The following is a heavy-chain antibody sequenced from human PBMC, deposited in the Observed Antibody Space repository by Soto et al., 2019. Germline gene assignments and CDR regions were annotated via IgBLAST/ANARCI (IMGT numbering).Heavy chain of an antibody. J-gene: IGHJ4*02. CDR2: IYDSGST. V-gene: IGHV4-59*08. CDR3: ASQKLDVPAFFDY. CDR1: GGSISSSY. D-gene: IGHD3-3*02. Sequence: SGTLSHTRPVSGGSISSSYWSWIRQPPGKGLEWIGYIYDSGSTYYTSSLKSRVTMSVDTSKNQFSLKLNSVTAADTAVYYCASQKLDVPAFFDYWSQGTLVTVSS.